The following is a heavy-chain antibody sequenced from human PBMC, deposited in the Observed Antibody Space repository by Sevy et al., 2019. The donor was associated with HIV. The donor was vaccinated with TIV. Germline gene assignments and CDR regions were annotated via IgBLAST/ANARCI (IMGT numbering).Heavy chain of an antibody. CDR3: AGENAWGRGYS. D-gene: IGHD1-26*01. J-gene: IGHJ4*02. Sequence: SETLFLTCTVSGGSITSLYWNWIRQPPGKGLEWIANIYYNGHINYNPSLKSRVTLSLDTSKNQFSLRLSSVTAADTAMYYCAGENAWGRGYSWGQGTLVTISS. V-gene: IGHV4-59*08. CDR2: IYYNGHI. CDR1: GGSITSLY.